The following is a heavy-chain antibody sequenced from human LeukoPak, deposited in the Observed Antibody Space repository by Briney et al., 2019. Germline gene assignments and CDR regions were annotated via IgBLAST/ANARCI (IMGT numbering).Heavy chain of an antibody. CDR2: INWNGGST. CDR1: GFTFDDYG. D-gene: IGHD5-18*01. CDR3: ARDLGDTAMVTHIFDY. V-gene: IGHV3-20*04. J-gene: IGHJ4*02. Sequence: GGSLRLSCAASGFTFDDYGMSWVRQAPGKGLEWVSGINWNGGSTGYADSVKGRFTISRDNAKNSLYLQMNSLRADDTALYYCARDLGDTAMVTHIFDYWGQGTLVTVSS.